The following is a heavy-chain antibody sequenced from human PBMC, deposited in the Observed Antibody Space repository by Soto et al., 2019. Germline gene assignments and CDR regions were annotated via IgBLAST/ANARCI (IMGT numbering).Heavy chain of an antibody. V-gene: IGHV1-18*01. CDR1: GYTFTSYG. D-gene: IGHD4-17*01. CDR2: ISAYNGNT. J-gene: IGHJ4*02. Sequence: ASVKVSCKASGYTFTSYGISRVRQAPGQGLEWMGWISAYNGNTNYAQKLQGRVTMTTDTSTSTAYMELRSLRSDDTAVYYCAREIDYGDSDGHFDYWGQGTLVTVSS. CDR3: AREIDYGDSDGHFDY.